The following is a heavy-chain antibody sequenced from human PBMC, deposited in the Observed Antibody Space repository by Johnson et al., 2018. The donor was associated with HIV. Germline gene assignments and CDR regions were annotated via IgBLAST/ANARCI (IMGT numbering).Heavy chain of an antibody. CDR3: ARRRGLERTTISPDAFDI. CDR1: GFTFSSYW. V-gene: IGHV3-7*01. J-gene: IGHJ3*02. D-gene: IGHD1-1*01. CDR2: IKQDGSEK. Sequence: VQLVESGGDLVQPGGSLRLSCAASGFTFSSYWMSWVRQAPGKGLEWVANIKQDGSEKYYVDYVKGRFTISRDNAKNSLYLQMNRLRAEDTAVYYCARRRGLERTTISPDAFDIWGQGTMVTVSS.